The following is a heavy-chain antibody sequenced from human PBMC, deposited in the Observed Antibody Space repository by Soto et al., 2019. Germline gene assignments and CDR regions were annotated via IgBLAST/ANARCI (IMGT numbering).Heavy chain of an antibody. CDR3: ARTSAAGKYYYGMDV. CDR1: GYSFTSYW. V-gene: IGHV5-51*01. J-gene: IGHJ6*02. CDR2: IYPGDSDT. D-gene: IGHD6-13*01. Sequence: PGESLKISCKGSGYSFTSYWIGWVRQLPGKGLEWMGIIYPGDSDTRYSPSFQGQVTISADKSISTAYLQWSSLKASDTAMYYCARTSAAGKYYYGMDVWGQGTTVTVSS.